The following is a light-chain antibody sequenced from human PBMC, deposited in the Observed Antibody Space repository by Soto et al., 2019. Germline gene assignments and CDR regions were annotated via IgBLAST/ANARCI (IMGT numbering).Light chain of an antibody. Sequence: EIVLTQSPGTLSLSLGERATLSCRASQSVRSYLGWYQQKPGQAPRLLIYDASNRATGIPARFSGSGSGTDFTLTISSLEPEDFAVYYCQQRSNWPITFGQGTRLEI. V-gene: IGKV3-11*01. CDR3: QQRSNWPIT. CDR1: QSVRSY. J-gene: IGKJ5*01. CDR2: DAS.